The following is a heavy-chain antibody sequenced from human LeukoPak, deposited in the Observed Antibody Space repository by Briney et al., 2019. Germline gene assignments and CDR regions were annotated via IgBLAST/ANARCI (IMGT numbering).Heavy chain of an antibody. CDR3: ARETGIAAAVGDY. CDR1: GFTFSSYA. Sequence: GGSLRLSCAASGFTFSSYAMHWVRQAPGKGLEWVAVISYDGSNKYYADSVKGRFTISRDNSKNTLYLQMNSLRAEDTAVYYCARETGIAAAVGDYWGQGTLVTVSS. J-gene: IGHJ4*02. CDR2: ISYDGSNK. V-gene: IGHV3-30-3*01. D-gene: IGHD6-13*01.